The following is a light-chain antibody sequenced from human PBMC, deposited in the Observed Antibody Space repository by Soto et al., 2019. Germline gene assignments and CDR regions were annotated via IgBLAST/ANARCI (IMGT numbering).Light chain of an antibody. CDR2: GAS. Sequence: EIVLTQSPGTLSLSPGERATLSCRASQSVSSSYLAWYQQKPGQAPRLLIYGASSRATGIPDRFSGSGSGTDFTLTISRLEPEDVAVDYCQQYGSSTRTFGQGTKVEIK. V-gene: IGKV3-20*01. J-gene: IGKJ1*01. CDR3: QQYGSSTRT. CDR1: QSVSSSY.